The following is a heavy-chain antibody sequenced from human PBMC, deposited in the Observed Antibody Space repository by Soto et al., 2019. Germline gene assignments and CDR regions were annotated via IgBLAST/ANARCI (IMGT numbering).Heavy chain of an antibody. D-gene: IGHD3-9*01. CDR1: GGSISSSSYY. CDR2: IYYSGST. Sequence: QLQLQESGPGLVKPSETLSLTCTVSGGSISSSSYYWGWIRQPPGKGLEWIGSIYYSGSTYYNPSLKRRVTISVDTSKNQFSLKLSSVTAADTAVYYCASQYYDILTEDDAFDIWGQGTMVTVSS. J-gene: IGHJ3*02. CDR3: ASQYYDILTEDDAFDI. V-gene: IGHV4-39*01.